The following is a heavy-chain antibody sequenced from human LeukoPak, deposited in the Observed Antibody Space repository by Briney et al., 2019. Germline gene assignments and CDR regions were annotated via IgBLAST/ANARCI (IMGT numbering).Heavy chain of an antibody. Sequence: GGSLRLSCAASGFTFSSYSMNWVRKVPGKGLEWVSSISSSSSYIYYADSVKGRFTISRDNAKNSLYLQMNGLRAEDTAVYYCARAGGGGLGYFDYWGQGTLVTVSS. CDR1: GFTFSSYS. CDR2: ISSSSSYI. D-gene: IGHD2-15*01. V-gene: IGHV3-21*01. CDR3: ARAGGGGLGYFDY. J-gene: IGHJ4*02.